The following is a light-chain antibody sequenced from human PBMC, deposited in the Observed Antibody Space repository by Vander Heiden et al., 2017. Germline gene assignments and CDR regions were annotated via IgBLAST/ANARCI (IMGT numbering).Light chain of an antibody. Sequence: EIVLTQSPGTLSLSPGERATLSCRASQSVSSSYLAWYQQIPGQAPRLLIYGASSRAYGIKDRFSGTLTISRLEPEDFAVYHCQHEGNSPYTFGQGTKMEI. J-gene: IGKJ2*01. V-gene: IGKV3-20*01. CDR1: QSVSSSY. CDR2: GAS. CDR3: QHEGNSPYT.